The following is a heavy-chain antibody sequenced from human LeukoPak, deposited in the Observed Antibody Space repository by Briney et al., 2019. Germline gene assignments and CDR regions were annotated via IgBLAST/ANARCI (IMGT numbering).Heavy chain of an antibody. Sequence: SETLSLTCTVSGVSISRYYWSWIRQPPGKGLEWIGYIYSGSTDYNPSLKSRVTISVDTSKNQFSLKLTSVTAADTAVYYCARGRDTAIPFMFDYWGQGTLVTVSS. CDR3: ARGRDTAIPFMFDY. CDR2: IYSGST. J-gene: IGHJ4*02. D-gene: IGHD5-18*01. CDR1: GVSISRYY. V-gene: IGHV4-59*01.